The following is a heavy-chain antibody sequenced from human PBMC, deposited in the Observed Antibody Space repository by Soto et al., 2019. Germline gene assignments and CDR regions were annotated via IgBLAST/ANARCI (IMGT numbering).Heavy chain of an antibody. CDR1: GGTFSSYA. V-gene: IGHV1-69*13. D-gene: IGHD6-6*01. Sequence: SVKVSCKASGGTFSSYAISWVRQAPGQGLEWMGGIIPIFGTANYAQKFQGRVTITADESTSTAYMELSSLRSEDTAVYYCARGPARGVAARRSIYGMDVWGQGTTVTVSS. CDR3: ARGPARGVAARRSIYGMDV. J-gene: IGHJ6*02. CDR2: IIPIFGTA.